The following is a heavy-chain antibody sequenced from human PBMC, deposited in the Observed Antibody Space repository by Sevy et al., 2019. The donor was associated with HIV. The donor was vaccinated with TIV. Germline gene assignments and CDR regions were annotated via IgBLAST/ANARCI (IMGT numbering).Heavy chain of an antibody. CDR1: GFTFSNAW. Sequence: GGSLRLSCAASGFTFSNAWMSWVRQAPGKGLEWVGRIKSKTDGGTTDYAAPVKGRFTISRDDSNNTLYLQMNSLKTEDTAVYYCTTDQDVTMVRGVIYYFDYWGQGTLVTVSS. CDR3: TTDQDVTMVRGVIYYFDY. D-gene: IGHD3-10*01. CDR2: IKSKTDGGTT. V-gene: IGHV3-15*01. J-gene: IGHJ4*02.